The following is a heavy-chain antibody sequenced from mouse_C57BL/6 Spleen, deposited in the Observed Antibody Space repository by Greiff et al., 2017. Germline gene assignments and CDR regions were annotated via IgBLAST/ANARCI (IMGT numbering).Heavy chain of an antibody. CDR3: ARPDYCGSSYEWYFDV. D-gene: IGHD1-1*01. CDR1: GYAFSSYW. CDR2: IYPGDGDT. Sequence: QVQLQQSGAELVKPGASVKISCKASGYAFSSYWMNWVKQRPGKGLEWIGQIYPGDGDTNYNGKFKGKATLTADKSSSTASMQLSSLTSEDSAVYFCARPDYCGSSYEWYFDVWGTGTTVTVSS. J-gene: IGHJ1*03. V-gene: IGHV1-80*01.